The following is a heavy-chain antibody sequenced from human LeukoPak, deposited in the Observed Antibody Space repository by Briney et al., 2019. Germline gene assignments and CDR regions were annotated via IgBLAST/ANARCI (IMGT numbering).Heavy chain of an antibody. D-gene: IGHD2-15*01. CDR1: GFTFSDYY. CDR2: ISSSSSYT. Sequence: GGSLRLSSAASGFTFSDYYMSWIRQAPGKGLEWVSYISSSSSYTNYADSVKGRFTISRDNAKNSLYLQMNSLRAEDTAVYYCARPQGYCSGGSCQGAFDIWGQGTMVTVSS. CDR3: ARPQGYCSGGSCQGAFDI. J-gene: IGHJ3*02. V-gene: IGHV3-11*06.